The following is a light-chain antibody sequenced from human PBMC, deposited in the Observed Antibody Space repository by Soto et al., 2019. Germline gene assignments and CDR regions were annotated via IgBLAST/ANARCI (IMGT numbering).Light chain of an antibody. CDR3: MQGTHWPPYT. Sequence: DVVMTQSPLSLPVTLGQPASISCRSSQSLAYIDGNTYLNWFQQRPGQSPRRLIYKVSIRDSGVPDRFSGIGSGTDFTLKISRVEAEDVGVYYCMQGTHWPPYTFGQGTTLEIK. J-gene: IGKJ2*01. CDR2: KVS. CDR1: QSLAYIDGNTY. V-gene: IGKV2-30*01.